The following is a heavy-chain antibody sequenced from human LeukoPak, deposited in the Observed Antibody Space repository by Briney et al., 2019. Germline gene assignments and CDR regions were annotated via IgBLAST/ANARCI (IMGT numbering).Heavy chain of an antibody. V-gene: IGHV4-34*01. J-gene: IGHJ5*02. CDR3: ARHGQAYTRVTTMVRGVKHAKFDP. CDR1: GGSFSGYY. CDR2: INHSGST. Sequence: SETLSLTCAVFGGSFSGYYWSWIRQPPGKGLEWIGEINHSGSTNYNPSLKSRVTIPVDTSKNQFSLKLSSVTAADTAVYYCARHGQAYTRVTTMVRGVKHAKFDPWGQGTLVTVSS. D-gene: IGHD3-10*01.